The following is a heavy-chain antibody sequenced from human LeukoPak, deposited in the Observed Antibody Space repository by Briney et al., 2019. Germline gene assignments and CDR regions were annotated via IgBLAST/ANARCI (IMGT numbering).Heavy chain of an antibody. D-gene: IGHD2-21*02. J-gene: IGHJ4*02. CDR1: GGTFISYA. Sequence: ASVKVSCKASGGTFISYAISWVRQAPGQGLEWMGRIIPLLGTANYAQKFQDRVTITADKSTSTAYMELSSLRSQDRAMYYCARDPAYCGGDCYSWNRPFDYWGQGNLGTVSS. CDR2: IIPLLGTA. V-gene: IGHV1-69*04. CDR3: ARDPAYCGGDCYSWNRPFDY.